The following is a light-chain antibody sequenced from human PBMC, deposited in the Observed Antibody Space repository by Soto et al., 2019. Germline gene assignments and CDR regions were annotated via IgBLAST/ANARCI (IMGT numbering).Light chain of an antibody. J-gene: IGKJ4*01. V-gene: IGKV1-12*01. CDR2: AAS. Sequence: DIQMTQSPSTLSASVGERFTITCRSSQSISAWLAWYQQTPGKAPTLLIYAASSLQSGIPSRFSGSGSGTDSPLTISRLQPEDFATYYCQQANTFPLTFGGGTKVDIK. CDR1: QSISAW. CDR3: QQANTFPLT.